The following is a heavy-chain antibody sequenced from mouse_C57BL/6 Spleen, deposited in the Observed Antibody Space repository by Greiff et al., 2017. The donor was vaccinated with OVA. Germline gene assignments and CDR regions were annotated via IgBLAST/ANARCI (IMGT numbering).Heavy chain of an antibody. CDR1: GYTFTDYE. CDR2: IDPETGGT. CDR3: TRGGVYGYDGYFDV. J-gene: IGHJ1*03. V-gene: IGHV1-15*01. Sequence: VQLQQSGAELVRPGASVTLSCKASGYTFTDYEMHWVKQTPVHGLEWIGAIDPETGGTAYNQKFKGKAILTADKSSSTAYMELRSLTSEDSAVDYCTRGGVYGYDGYFDVWGTGTTVTVSS. D-gene: IGHD2-2*01.